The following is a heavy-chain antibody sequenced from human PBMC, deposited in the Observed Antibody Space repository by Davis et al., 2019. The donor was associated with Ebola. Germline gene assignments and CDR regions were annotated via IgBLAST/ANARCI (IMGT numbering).Heavy chain of an antibody. J-gene: IGHJ3*02. Sequence: ASVKVSCKASGYTFTGYYMHWVRQAPGQGLEGMGIINPSGGRTIYAQKFQGRVTVTRDTSTTTVYMDLSSLRSEDTALYYCTTPGGQDSGYDVFDIWGQGTMVTVSS. CDR2: INPSGGRT. V-gene: IGHV1-46*03. D-gene: IGHD5-12*01. CDR3: TTPGGQDSGYDVFDI. CDR1: GYTFTGYY.